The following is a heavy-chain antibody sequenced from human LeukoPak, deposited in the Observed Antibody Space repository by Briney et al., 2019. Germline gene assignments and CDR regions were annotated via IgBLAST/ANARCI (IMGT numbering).Heavy chain of an antibody. CDR1: GYTFTSYE. CDR3: ARGAGKYSI. Sequence: ASEKVSCKASGYTFTSYEINWVRQAAGQGVEWMGWINPNSGTTGYAQKFQRRVTMTRNTSIRTAYMELSSLRSEDTAVYYCARGAGKYSIWGQGTLVTVSS. J-gene: IGHJ4*02. D-gene: IGHD6-6*01. CDR2: INPNSGTT. V-gene: IGHV1-8*01.